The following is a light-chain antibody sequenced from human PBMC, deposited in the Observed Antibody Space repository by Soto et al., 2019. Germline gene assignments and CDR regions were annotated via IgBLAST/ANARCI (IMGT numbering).Light chain of an antibody. Sequence: DIQMTQSPSTLSASVGDRVTITCRASQSISSWLSCYQQKPGKAPKSLIYKESSLESRAPSRFSGGVSGTEXXLXXXXLQPXDFAXXXXQQYNSYPLPFGQGTRLQIK. J-gene: IGKJ5*01. CDR3: QQYNSYPLP. CDR1: QSISSW. V-gene: IGKV1-5*03. CDR2: KES.